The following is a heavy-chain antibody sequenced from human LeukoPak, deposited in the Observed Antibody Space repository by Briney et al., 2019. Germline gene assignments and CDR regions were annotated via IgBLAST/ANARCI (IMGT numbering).Heavy chain of an antibody. Sequence: GASVTVSCKASGGTFSSYAISWVRQAPGQGLEWMGGIIPIFGTANYAQKFQGRATITADESTSTAYMELSSLRSEDTAVYYCAREGGGNSVEYWGQGTLVTVSS. CDR3: AREGGGNSVEY. CDR1: GGTFSSYA. CDR2: IIPIFGTA. D-gene: IGHD4-23*01. J-gene: IGHJ4*02. V-gene: IGHV1-69*13.